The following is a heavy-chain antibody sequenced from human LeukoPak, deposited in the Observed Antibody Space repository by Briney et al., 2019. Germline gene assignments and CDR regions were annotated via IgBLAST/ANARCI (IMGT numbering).Heavy chain of an antibody. CDR2: ISAYNGNT. V-gene: IGHV1-18*01. CDR3: ARGGGHRIAVDYSEGFNY. CDR1: GYTFTSYG. J-gene: IGHJ4*02. D-gene: IGHD4-11*01. Sequence: ASVKVSCKASGYTFTSYGISWVRQAPGQGLEWMGWISAYNGNTNYAQKLQGRVTMTTDTSTSTAYVEVRSLRSDDTAVYYCARGGGHRIAVDYSEGFNYWGQGTLVTVSS.